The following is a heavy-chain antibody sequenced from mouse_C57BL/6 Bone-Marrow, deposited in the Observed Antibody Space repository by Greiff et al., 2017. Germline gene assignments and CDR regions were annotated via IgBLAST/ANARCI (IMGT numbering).Heavy chain of an antibody. Sequence: QVQLQQPGAELVMPGASVKLSCKASGYTFTSYWMPWVKQRPGQGLEWIGEIDPSDSYTNYNQKFKGKSTLTVDKSSSTAYMQLSSLTSEDSAVYYCARDGYPLAYWGQGTLVTVSA. CDR2: IDPSDSYT. D-gene: IGHD2-3*01. V-gene: IGHV1-69*01. CDR1: GYTFTSYW. CDR3: ARDGYPLAY. J-gene: IGHJ3*01.